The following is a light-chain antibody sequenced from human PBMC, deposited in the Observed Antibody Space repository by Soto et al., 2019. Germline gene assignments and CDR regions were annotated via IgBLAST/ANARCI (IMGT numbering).Light chain of an antibody. J-gene: IGKJ2*01. CDR1: QSVSSS. V-gene: IGKV3-11*01. CDR3: QQRITWPST. CDR2: DAS. Sequence: EIVLTQSPAPLSLSPGESATLSCRASQSVSSSLAWYQQKTGQAPRLLIYDASNRATGIPARFSGSGSGTDFTLTISSLEPEDFAIYYCQQRITWPSTFGQGTKLEIK.